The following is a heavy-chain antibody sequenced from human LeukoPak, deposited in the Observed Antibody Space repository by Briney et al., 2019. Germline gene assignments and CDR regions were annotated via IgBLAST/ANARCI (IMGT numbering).Heavy chain of an antibody. D-gene: IGHD1-1*01. CDR3: ARYWNDSRGRYYFDY. V-gene: IGHV4-61*05. J-gene: IGHJ4*02. Sequence: SETLSLTCSVSGDSITSSGYYWGWIRQPAGKGLEWIGYIYYSGSTNYNPSLKSRVTISVDTSKNQFSLKLSSVTAADTAVYYCARYWNDSRGRYYFDYWGQGTLVTVSS. CDR2: IYYSGST. CDR1: GDSITSSGYY.